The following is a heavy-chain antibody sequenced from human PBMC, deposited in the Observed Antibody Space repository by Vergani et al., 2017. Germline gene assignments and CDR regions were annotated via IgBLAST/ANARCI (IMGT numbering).Heavy chain of an antibody. CDR3: AKAPIVVVPFDY. V-gene: IGHV3-9*01. J-gene: IGHJ4*02. Sequence: EVDLVESGGGLAQPGGSLRLSCEASGITFWKFGMHWVRQGPGKGLEWVSGISWNSGAVDYADSVRGRFTISRDNAKNSLFLEMNSLRFEDTAVYYCAKAPIVVVPFDYWGQGTLVTVSS. CDR2: ISWNSGAV. CDR1: GITFWKFG. D-gene: IGHD2-2*01.